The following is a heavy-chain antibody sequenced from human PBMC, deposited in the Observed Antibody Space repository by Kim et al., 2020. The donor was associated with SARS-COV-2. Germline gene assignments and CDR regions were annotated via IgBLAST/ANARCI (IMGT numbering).Heavy chain of an antibody. CDR3: ARVDGLLNYRDYYGMDV. V-gene: IGHV1-18*01. CDR2: ISAYNGNT. CDR1: GYTFTSYG. J-gene: IGHJ6*02. D-gene: IGHD1-7*01. Sequence: ASVKVSCKASGYTFTSYGISWVRQAPGQGLEWMGWISAYNGNTNYAQKLQGRVTMTTDTSTSTAYMELRSLRSDDTAVYYCARVDGLLNYRDYYGMDVWGQGTTVTVSS.